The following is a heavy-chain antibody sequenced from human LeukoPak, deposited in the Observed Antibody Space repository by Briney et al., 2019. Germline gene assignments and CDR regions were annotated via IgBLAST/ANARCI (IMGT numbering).Heavy chain of an antibody. CDR3: ASGSIVVVPAAPGDYYYYGMDV. CDR1: GGSFSDYV. D-gene: IGHD2-2*01. V-gene: IGHV4-34*01. CDR2: INHSGST. Sequence: PSETLSLTCAIYGGSFSDYVWSWVRQPPGKGLEWIGEINHSGSTNYNPSLKSRVTISVDTSKNQFSLKLSSVTAADTAVYYCASGSIVVVPAAPGDYYYYGMDVWGQGTTVTVSS. J-gene: IGHJ6*02.